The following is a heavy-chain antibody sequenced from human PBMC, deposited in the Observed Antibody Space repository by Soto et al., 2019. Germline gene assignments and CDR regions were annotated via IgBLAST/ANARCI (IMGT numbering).Heavy chain of an antibody. Sequence: SETLSLTCTVSGASISSYYWSWIRQSPGKGLEWIGYIYYSGRTNYNPSLKSRLTISVDTSKNQFSLRLRSVTAADMAVYYCARQEAYSSGWYDAFYIWGQGTMVTVSS. V-gene: IGHV4-59*08. CDR1: GASISSYY. J-gene: IGHJ3*02. D-gene: IGHD6-19*01. CDR2: IYYSGRT. CDR3: ARQEAYSSGWYDAFYI.